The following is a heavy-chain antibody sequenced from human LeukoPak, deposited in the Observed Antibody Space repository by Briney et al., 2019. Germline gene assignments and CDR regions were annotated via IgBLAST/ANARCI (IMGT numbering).Heavy chain of an antibody. CDR1: GGSISSGGYY. CDR3: ARVGIAATAAPFFDY. Sequence: SETLSLTCTVSGGSISSGGYYWSWIRQHPGKGLEWIGYIYYSGSTYYNPSLKSRVTISVDTSKNQFSLKLSSVTAADTAVYYCARVGIAATAAPFFDYWGRGTLVTVSS. V-gene: IGHV4-31*03. J-gene: IGHJ4*02. CDR2: IYYSGST. D-gene: IGHD6-13*01.